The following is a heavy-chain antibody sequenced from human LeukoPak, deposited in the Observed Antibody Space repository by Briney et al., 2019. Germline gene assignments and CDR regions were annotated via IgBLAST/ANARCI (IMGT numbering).Heavy chain of an antibody. J-gene: IGHJ4*02. CDR3: ARPPIAVAGYYFDY. D-gene: IGHD6-19*01. CDR2: ISGSGSST. CDR1: GFTFSSFA. V-gene: IGHV3-23*01. Sequence: GGSLRLSCAASGFTFSSFAMSWVRQTPGKGLEWVSGISGSGSSTYYADSVKGRFTISRDNSKNTLYLQMNSLRAEDTAVYYCARPPIAVAGYYFDYWGQGTLVTVSS.